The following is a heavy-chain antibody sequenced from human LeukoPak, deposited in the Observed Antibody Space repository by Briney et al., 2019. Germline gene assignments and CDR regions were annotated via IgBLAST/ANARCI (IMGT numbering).Heavy chain of an antibody. CDR1: GFTFSSYS. CDR3: ARDVGAGTFDY. V-gene: IGHV3-21*01. D-gene: IGHD6-13*01. Sequence: GGSLRLSCAASGFTFSSYSMNWVRRAPGKGLEWVSSIRSSSSYIYYADSVKGRFTISRDNAKNSLYLQMNSLRAEDTAVYYCARDVGAGTFDYWGQETLVTVSS. J-gene: IGHJ4*02. CDR2: IRSSSSYI.